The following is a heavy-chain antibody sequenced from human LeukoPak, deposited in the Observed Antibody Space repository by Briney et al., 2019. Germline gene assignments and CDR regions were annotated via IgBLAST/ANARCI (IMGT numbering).Heavy chain of an antibody. Sequence: GASVKVSCKASGNTFTTYDLNWVRQAPGQGLEWMGWISAYNGNTNYAQKFQGRVTLTTDTSTTTAYMELRSLRSDDTAVYYCARDLPTSYYYVFDYWGQGTLVTVSS. CDR3: ARDLPTSYYYVFDY. CDR2: ISAYNGNT. J-gene: IGHJ4*02. V-gene: IGHV1-18*01. D-gene: IGHD3-22*01. CDR1: GNTFTTYD.